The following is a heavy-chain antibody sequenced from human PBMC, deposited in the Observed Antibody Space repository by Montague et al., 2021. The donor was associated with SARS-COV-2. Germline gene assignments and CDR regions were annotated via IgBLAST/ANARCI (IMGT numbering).Heavy chain of an antibody. V-gene: IGHV3-48*03. CDR1: GFTFSSYE. Sequence: SLSLSLAASGFTFSSYEMNWVRQAPGKGLEWVSYISSSGSTIYYADSVKGRFTISRDNAKNSLYLQMNSLRAEDTAVYYCARAAAYVLVTNRNYDYWGQGTLVTVSS. CDR2: ISSSGSTI. J-gene: IGHJ4*02. CDR3: ARAAAYVLVTNRNYDY. D-gene: IGHD2/OR15-2a*01.